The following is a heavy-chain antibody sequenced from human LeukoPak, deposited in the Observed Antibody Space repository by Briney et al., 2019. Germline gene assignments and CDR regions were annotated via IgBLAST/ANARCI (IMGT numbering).Heavy chain of an antibody. D-gene: IGHD1-20*01. CDR2: IHHCKST. V-gene: IGHV4-38-2*01. Sequence: SSETLSLPCAVSGYSISRGYHWDWIRQPPGKGLEWIGSIHHCKSTYYNPSLKSRVTISVDTSKNQFSLKLSSVTAADTAVYYCARINWNPDDWGQGTLVTVSS. J-gene: IGHJ4*02. CDR1: GYSISRGYH. CDR3: ARINWNPDD.